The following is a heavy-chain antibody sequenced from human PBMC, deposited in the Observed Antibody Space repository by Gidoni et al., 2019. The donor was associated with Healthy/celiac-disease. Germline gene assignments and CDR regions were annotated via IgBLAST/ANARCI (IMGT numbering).Heavy chain of an antibody. J-gene: IGHJ2*01. CDR2: ISSSSSYI. Sequence: EVQLVESGGGLVKPGGSLRLSCAASGFTFSSYSMNWVRQAPGKGLEWVSSISSSSSYIYYADSVKGRFTISRDNAKNSLYLQMNSLRAEDTAVYYCARDAGEYYDILTGYYPYWYFDLWGRGTLVTVSS. CDR3: ARDAGEYYDILTGYYPYWYFDL. V-gene: IGHV3-21*01. D-gene: IGHD3-9*01. CDR1: GFTFSSYS.